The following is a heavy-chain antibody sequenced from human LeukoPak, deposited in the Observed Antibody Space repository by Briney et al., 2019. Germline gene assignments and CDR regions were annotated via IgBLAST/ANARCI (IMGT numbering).Heavy chain of an antibody. V-gene: IGHV4-31*03. J-gene: IGHJ4*02. CDR2: IYYSGST. Sequence: SSQTLSLTCTVSGGSISSGGYYWSWIRQHPGKGLEWIGYIYYSGSTYYNPSLKSRVTISVDTSKNQFSLKPSSVTAADTAVYYCARVPAARDLYYFDYWGQGTLVTVSS. CDR1: GGSISSGGYY. CDR3: ARVPAARDLYYFDY. D-gene: IGHD2-2*01.